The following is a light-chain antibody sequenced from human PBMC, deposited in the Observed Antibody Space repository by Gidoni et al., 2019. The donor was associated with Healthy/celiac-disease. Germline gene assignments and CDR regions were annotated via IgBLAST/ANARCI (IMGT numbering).Light chain of an antibody. Sequence: DIPMTQSPSSLSASVGDRVTITCRASQSISSYLNWYQQKPGKAPKLLIYAASSLQSGVPSRCSGSGSGTDFTLTISSLQPEDFATYYCQQSYSTLGTFXPXTKVDIK. CDR1: QSISSY. V-gene: IGKV1-39*01. CDR3: QQSYSTLGT. J-gene: IGKJ3*01. CDR2: AAS.